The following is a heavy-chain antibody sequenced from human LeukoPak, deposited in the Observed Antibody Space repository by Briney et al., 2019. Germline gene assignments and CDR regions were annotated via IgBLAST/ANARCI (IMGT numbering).Heavy chain of an antibody. CDR2: ISSSSSTI. J-gene: IGHJ4*02. CDR3: ARVGPYYDILTGYYRSGSPNLDY. V-gene: IGHV3-48*01. D-gene: IGHD3-9*01. CDR1: GFTFSDYS. Sequence: PGGSLRLSCAASGFTFSDYSMNWVRQAPGKGLEWVSYISSSSSTIYYADSVKGRFTFSRDNAKNLLNLQMNSLRAEDTAVYYCARVGPYYDILTGYYRSGSPNLDYWGQGTLVTVSS.